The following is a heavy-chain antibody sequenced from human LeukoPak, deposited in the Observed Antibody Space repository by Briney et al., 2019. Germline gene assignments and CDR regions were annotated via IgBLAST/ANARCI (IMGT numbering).Heavy chain of an antibody. D-gene: IGHD3-10*01. Sequence: SVKVSCKASGGTFSSYAISWVRQAPGQGLEWMGGIIPIFGTATYAQKFQGRVTITADESTSTAYMELSSLRSEDTAVYYCARASMVPGVMMGMDVWGQGTTVTVSS. CDR3: ARASMVPGVMMGMDV. CDR2: IIPIFGTA. V-gene: IGHV1-69*13. CDR1: GGTFSSYA. J-gene: IGHJ6*02.